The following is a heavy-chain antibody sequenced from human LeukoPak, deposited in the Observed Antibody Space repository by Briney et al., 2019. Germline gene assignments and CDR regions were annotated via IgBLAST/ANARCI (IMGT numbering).Heavy chain of an antibody. J-gene: IGHJ6*03. D-gene: IGHD2/OR15-2a*01. Sequence: GESLRLSCAASGFTFRSYAMSWVRQAQGKGLGLVSIISGNGGNTYYADSVQVRCTISRDNSTNTLYRQMISLRPEDTAVYYCAKTTSSYYYYMDVWGKGTTVTVSS. V-gene: IGHV3-23*01. CDR1: GFTFRSYA. CDR3: AKTTSSYYYYMDV. CDR2: ISGNGGNT.